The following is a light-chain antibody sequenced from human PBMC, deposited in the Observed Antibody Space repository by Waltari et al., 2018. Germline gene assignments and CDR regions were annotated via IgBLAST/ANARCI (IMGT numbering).Light chain of an antibody. CDR2: DAS. V-gene: IGKV1-5*01. CDR3: QQYHGDSPT. Sequence: DTQMTQSPSTLSAHVGDRVTITCRARQDIHNWLAWYQQNPGEAPEVLIYDASSFRSGVPSRFSGSGSGTEFTLTISSLQPGDFATYYCQQYHGDSPTFGQGTRVEIK. J-gene: IGKJ1*01. CDR1: QDIHNW.